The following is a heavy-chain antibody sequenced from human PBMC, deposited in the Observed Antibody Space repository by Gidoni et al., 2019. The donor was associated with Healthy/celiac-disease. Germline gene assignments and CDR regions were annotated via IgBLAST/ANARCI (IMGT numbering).Heavy chain of an antibody. CDR1: GFTFSSYG. V-gene: IGHV3-33*01. J-gene: IGHJ6*02. CDR3: ARVRNHSGWDKYYGMDV. CDR2: IWYDGSNK. Sequence: QVQLVESGGGVVQPGRSLRLSCAASGFTFSSYGMHWVRQAPGKGLEWVAVIWYDGSNKYYADSVKGRFTISRDNSKNTLYLQMNSLRAEDTAVYYCARVRNHSGWDKYYGMDVWGQGTTVTVSS. D-gene: IGHD6-19*01.